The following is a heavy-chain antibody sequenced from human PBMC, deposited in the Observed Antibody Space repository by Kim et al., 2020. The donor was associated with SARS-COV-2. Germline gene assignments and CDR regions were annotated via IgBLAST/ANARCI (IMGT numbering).Heavy chain of an antibody. CDR3: ARDTRYAAAAGPYYYYGMDV. CDR1: GFTFSSYW. D-gene: IGHD6-13*01. J-gene: IGHJ6*02. V-gene: IGHV3-7*01. CDR2: IKQDGSEK. Sequence: GGSLRLSCAASGFTFSSYWMSWVRQAPGKGLEWVANIKQDGSEKYYVDSVKGRFTISRDNAKNSLYLQMNSLRAEDTAVYYCARDTRYAAAAGPYYYYGMDVWGQGTTVTVSS.